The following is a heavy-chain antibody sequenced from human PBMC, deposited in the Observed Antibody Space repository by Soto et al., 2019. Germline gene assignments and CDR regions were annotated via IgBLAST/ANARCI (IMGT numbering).Heavy chain of an antibody. CDR3: ARGWGSAVPAASHDY. J-gene: IGHJ4*02. CDR2: IWHDGSNK. D-gene: IGHD2-2*01. V-gene: IGHV3-33*01. CDR1: GFTFSNYG. Sequence: GGSLRLSCAASGFTFSNYGMPWVRQAPGKGLEWVAVIWHDGSNKDYGDSVKGRFTISRDDSKNTLFLQMNSLRDEDTAVYYCARGWGSAVPAASHDYWGQGTLVTVSS.